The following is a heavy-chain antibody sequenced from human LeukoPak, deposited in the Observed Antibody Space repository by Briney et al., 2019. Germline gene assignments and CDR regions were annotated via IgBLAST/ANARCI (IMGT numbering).Heavy chain of an antibody. CDR2: ISSSSSYI. D-gene: IGHD3-22*01. CDR3: ARLGKITMIVVVTYFDY. J-gene: IGHJ4*02. Sequence: GGSLRLSCAASGFTFSSYSMNWVRQAPGKGLEWVSSISSSSSYIYYADSVKGRFTISRDNAKNSLYLQMNSLRAEDTAVYYCARLGKITMIVVVTYFDYWGQGTLVTVSS. V-gene: IGHV3-21*01. CDR1: GFTFSSYS.